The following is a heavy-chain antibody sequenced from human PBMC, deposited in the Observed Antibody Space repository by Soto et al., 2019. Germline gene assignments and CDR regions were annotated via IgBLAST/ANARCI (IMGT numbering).Heavy chain of an antibody. CDR3: ARVFSDSSSFFDP. CDR2: IYYSGST. V-gene: IGHV4-31*03. Sequence: TTSETLSLTCTVSGGSISSSSYSWGWIRQHPGKGLEWIGYIYYSGSTYYNPSLKSRVTISVDTSKNQFSLKLSSVTAADTAVYYCARVFSDSSSFFDPWGQGALVTVSS. D-gene: IGHD6-13*01. CDR1: GGSISSSSYS. J-gene: IGHJ5*02.